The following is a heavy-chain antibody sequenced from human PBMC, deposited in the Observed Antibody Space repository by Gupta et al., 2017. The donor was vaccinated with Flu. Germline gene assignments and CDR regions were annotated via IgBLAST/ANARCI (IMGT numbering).Heavy chain of an antibody. D-gene: IGHD6-19*01. CDR2: INSNGGST. V-gene: IGHV3-23*01. J-gene: IGHJ5*01. CDR1: GFDFSDYA. CDR3: AKDLYSVPGALDS. Sequence: EVQLLGSGGGLIQSGGSLRLSCAASGFDFSDYAMSWVRKAPGKGLQLISGINSNGGSTYYADSVRGRFTVSRDNSENTFYLQMNSLRAEDTAIYYCAKDLYSVPGALDSWGQGTLVTVSS.